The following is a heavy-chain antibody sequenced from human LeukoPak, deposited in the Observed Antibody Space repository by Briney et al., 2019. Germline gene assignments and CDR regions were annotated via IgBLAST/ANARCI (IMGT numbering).Heavy chain of an antibody. CDR2: IYCSGST. D-gene: IGHD2-8*02. CDR1: GYSISSGYY. CDR3: ARSGPYYYYYYMDV. J-gene: IGHJ6*03. Sequence: SETLSLTCTVSGYSISSGYYWSWIRQPPGKGLEWIGYIYCSGSTNYNPSLKSRVTISVDTSKNQFSLKLRSGTAADTAVYYCARSGPYYYYYYMDVWGKGTTVTISS. V-gene: IGHV4-61*01.